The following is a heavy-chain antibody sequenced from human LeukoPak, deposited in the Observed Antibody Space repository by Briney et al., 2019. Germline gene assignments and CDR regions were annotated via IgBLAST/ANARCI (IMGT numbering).Heavy chain of an antibody. CDR3: ASVHYYGMEV. CDR2: ISSSGRII. V-gene: IGHV3-11*01. J-gene: IGHJ6*02. D-gene: IGHD2-8*01. Sequence: PGGSLRLSCAASGFTFSDYYMSWIRQAPGKGLEWVSYISSSGRIIYYADSVKGRFTISRENAKNSLFLQMNSLRAEDTAVYYCASVHYYGMEVWGQGTTVTVS. CDR1: GFTFSDYY.